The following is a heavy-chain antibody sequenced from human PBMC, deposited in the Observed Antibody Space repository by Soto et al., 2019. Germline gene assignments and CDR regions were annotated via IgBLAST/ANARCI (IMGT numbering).Heavy chain of an antibody. V-gene: IGHV3-30*18. CDR1: GFTFSSYG. D-gene: IGHD6-13*01. J-gene: IGHJ4*02. CDR3: AKALVGSSSWFDD. Sequence: QVQLVESGGGVVQPGRSLRLSCAASGFTFSSYGMHWVRQAPGKGLEWVAVISYDGSNKYYSDSVKGRFTISRDNSKNTLYLQMNSLRPEDTAVYYCAKALVGSSSWFDDWGRGTLVTVSS. CDR2: ISYDGSNK.